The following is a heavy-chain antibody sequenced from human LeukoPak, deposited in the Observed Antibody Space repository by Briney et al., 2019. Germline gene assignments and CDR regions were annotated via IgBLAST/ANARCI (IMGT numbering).Heavy chain of an antibody. J-gene: IGHJ3*02. V-gene: IGHV4-59*12. CDR2: IYYTGSP. CDR3: ARDSKGDAFDI. Sequence: SETLSLTCTVSGGSINNYYWSWVRQPPGAGLEWLAYIYYTGSPNYNPSLKTRLTISVDTPKNQFSLRLNSVTAADTAVYYCARDSKGDAFDIWGQGTMVTVSS. CDR1: GGSINNYY.